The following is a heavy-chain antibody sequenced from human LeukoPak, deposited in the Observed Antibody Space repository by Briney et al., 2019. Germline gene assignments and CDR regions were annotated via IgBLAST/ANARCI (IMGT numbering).Heavy chain of an antibody. J-gene: IGHJ3*02. D-gene: IGHD3-22*01. CDR2: ISWNSGSI. Sequence: GGSLRLSCAASGFTFDDYAMHWVRQAPGKGLEWVSGISWNSGSIGYADSVKGRFTISRDNAKNSLYLQMNSLRAEDMALYYCAKASKDSSGYSNDAFDIWGQGTTVTVSS. CDR3: AKASKDSSGYSNDAFDI. CDR1: GFTFDDYA. V-gene: IGHV3-9*03.